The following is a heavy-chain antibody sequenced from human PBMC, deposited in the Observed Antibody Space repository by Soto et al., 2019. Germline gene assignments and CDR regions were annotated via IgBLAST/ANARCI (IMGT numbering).Heavy chain of an antibody. V-gene: IGHV3-74*01. CDR2: INSDGSSP. D-gene: IGHD2-8*01. CDR1: GFTFSSYW. Sequence: EVQLVESGGGLVQPGGSLRLSCAASGFTFSSYWMLWVRQAPGKGLVWVSRINSDGSSPSYADSVKGRFTVSRDNAKNTLYLQMNSLRAEDTAVYYCATWRSGMVYAIYYWGQGTLVTVSS. CDR3: ATWRSGMVYAIYY. J-gene: IGHJ4*02.